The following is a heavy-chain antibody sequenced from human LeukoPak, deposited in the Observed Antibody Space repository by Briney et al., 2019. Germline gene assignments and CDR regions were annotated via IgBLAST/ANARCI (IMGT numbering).Heavy chain of an antibody. J-gene: IGHJ4*02. D-gene: IGHD1-26*01. CDR2: MYSSGTT. CDR1: GDSISSYY. CDR3: AREGGSYRSFDY. Sequence: SETLSLTCTVSGDSISSYYWSWIRQPAGKGLEWIGRMYSSGTTHYSPSLKSRITMSVDTSKNQFSLRLSSVTAADTAVYYCAREGGSYRSFDYWGQGPLVTVS. V-gene: IGHV4-4*07.